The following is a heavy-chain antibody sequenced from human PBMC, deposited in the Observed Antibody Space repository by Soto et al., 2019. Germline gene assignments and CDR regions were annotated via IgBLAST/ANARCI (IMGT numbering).Heavy chain of an antibody. D-gene: IGHD3-10*02. V-gene: IGHV4-31*03. CDR3: ARLSSGERLNFDY. CDR2: IQYSGST. J-gene: IGHJ4*02. CDR1: GGSISSGGYY. Sequence: QVQLQESGPGLVKPSQTLSLTCTVSGGSISSGGYYWSWIRQHPGKGLEWIGYIQYSGSTYYNPSLRRRVTISPDTSKNQFALKLSSVTAADTAMYYCARLSSGERLNFDYWGQGTLVTVSS.